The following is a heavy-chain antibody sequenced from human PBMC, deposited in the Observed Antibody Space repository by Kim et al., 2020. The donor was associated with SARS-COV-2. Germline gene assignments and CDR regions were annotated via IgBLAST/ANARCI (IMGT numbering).Heavy chain of an antibody. J-gene: IGHJ4*02. CDR3: AKRTLGASYYFDY. Sequence: ADAGKGRFTISRDNSKNTLYLQMNSLGAEDSAIYYCAKRTLGASYYFDYWGQGTLLTVSS. D-gene: IGHD1-26*01. V-gene: IGHV3-23*01.